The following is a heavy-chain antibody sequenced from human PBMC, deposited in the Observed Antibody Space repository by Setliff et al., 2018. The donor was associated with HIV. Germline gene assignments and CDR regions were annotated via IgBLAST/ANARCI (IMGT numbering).Heavy chain of an antibody. CDR1: GDSINSHF. Sequence: SETLSLTCTVSGDSINSHFWTWIRQSPRKGLEWIGYISSTGAAWYNPSLKSRVTISVDTSKNQFSLKLSSVTAADTAVYYCARDSVVRGVMVGMDVWGKGTTVTSP. CDR3: ARDSVVRGVMVGMDV. D-gene: IGHD3-10*01. CDR2: ISSTGAA. J-gene: IGHJ6*03. V-gene: IGHV4-59*11.